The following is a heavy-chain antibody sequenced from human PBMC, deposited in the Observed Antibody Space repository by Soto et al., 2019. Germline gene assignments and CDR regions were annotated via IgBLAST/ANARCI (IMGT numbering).Heavy chain of an antibody. CDR1: GDSISSADYY. CDR2: IFYSGTT. V-gene: IGHV4-30-4*01. CDR3: ARDLWVEPELYYYGMDV. Sequence: SETLSLTCTVSGDSISSADYYWSWIRQTPGKGLEWIGHIFYSGTTYYNPSLKSRLTISVDTPKNHFSLRLTSVTAADTAVYYCARDLWVEPELYYYGMDVWGQGTTVTVSS. D-gene: IGHD1-1*01. J-gene: IGHJ6*02.